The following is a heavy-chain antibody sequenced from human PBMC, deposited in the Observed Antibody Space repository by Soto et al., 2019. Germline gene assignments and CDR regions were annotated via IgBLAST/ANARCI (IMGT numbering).Heavy chain of an antibody. D-gene: IGHD6-19*01. CDR1: GFTFSSYA. J-gene: IGHJ4*02. CDR2: ISGSGCST. CDR3: AKGSSGWYERFDY. Sequence: EVQLLESGGGLVQPGGSLRLSCAASGFTFSSYAMSWVRQAPGKGREWGSAISGSGCSTYYADSVKGRFTISRDNSKNTLYLQMNSLRAEDTAVYYCAKGSSGWYERFDYWGQGTLVTVSS. V-gene: IGHV3-23*01.